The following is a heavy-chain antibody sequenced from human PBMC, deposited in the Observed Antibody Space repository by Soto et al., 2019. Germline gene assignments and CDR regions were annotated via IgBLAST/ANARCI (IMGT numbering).Heavy chain of an antibody. CDR1: GFTFSSYA. CDR3: AKSLRGITGTTYYFQH. J-gene: IGHJ1*01. V-gene: IGHV3-23*01. CDR2: ISGSGGST. D-gene: IGHD1-7*01. Sequence: PGWSLRLSCAASGFTFSSYAMSWVRQAPGKGLEWVSAISGSGGSTYYADSVKGRFTISRDNSKNTLYLQMNSLRAEDTAVYYCAKSLRGITGTTYYFQHWGQGTLVTVSS.